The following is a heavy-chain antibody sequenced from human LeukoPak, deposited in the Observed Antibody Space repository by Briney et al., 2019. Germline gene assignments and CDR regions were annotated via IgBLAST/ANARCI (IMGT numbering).Heavy chain of an antibody. D-gene: IGHD6-13*01. J-gene: IGHJ4*02. V-gene: IGHV3-48*01. CDR3: ARDTGSSSWYHFDQ. CDR2: ISGSSRTI. Sequence: AGGSLRLSCAASGLSFSTYSMNWVRQAPGKGLEWLSYISGSSRTIYYADSVMGRFTISRDNAKSSLYLQMNSLRAEDTAVYYCARDTGSSSWYHFDQWGQGTLVTVSS. CDR1: GLSFSTYS.